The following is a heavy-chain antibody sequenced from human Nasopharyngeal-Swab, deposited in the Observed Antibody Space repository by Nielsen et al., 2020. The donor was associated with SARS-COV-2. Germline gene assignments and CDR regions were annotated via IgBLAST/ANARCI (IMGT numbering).Heavy chain of an antibody. CDR3: TPSPDY. J-gene: IGHJ4*02. CDR2: ISRTSHGGTP. V-gene: IGHV3-49*04. Sequence: GESLKISCTTSGFTFGDFAVTWVRQAPGRGLEWLGFISRTSHGGTPEYAPSVEGRFIISRDDSKNTAYLHMNSLKTDDTATYYCTPSPDYWGPGSLVTVSS. CDR1: GFTFGDFA.